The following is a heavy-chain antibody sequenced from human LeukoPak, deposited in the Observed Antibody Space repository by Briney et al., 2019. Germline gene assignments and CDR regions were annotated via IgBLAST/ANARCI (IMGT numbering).Heavy chain of an antibody. D-gene: IGHD6-13*01. J-gene: IGHJ6*03. CDR1: GFTVSSNY. Sequence: GGSLRLSCAASGFTVSSNYMSWVRQAPGKGLEWVSVIYSGGSTYYADSVKGRFTISRDNSKNTLYLQMNSLRAEDTAVYYCAFYSSRGDYYYYMDVWGKGTTVTVSS. V-gene: IGHV3-53*01. CDR2: IYSGGST. CDR3: AFYSSRGDYYYYMDV.